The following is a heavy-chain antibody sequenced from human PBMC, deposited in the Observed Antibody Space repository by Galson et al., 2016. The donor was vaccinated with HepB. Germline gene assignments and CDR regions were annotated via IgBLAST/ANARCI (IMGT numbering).Heavy chain of an antibody. J-gene: IGHJ4*02. CDR1: GFIVSSNY. V-gene: IGHV3-53*01. Sequence: SLRLSCAASGFIVSSNYMSWVRQAPGKGLEWVSAIYSGGTTCYADSVKGRFTISRDNSKNTLYLQLNSLRAEDTAVYYCARGHYDILTGYYGALDYWGQGTLVTVSS. D-gene: IGHD3-9*01. CDR2: IYSGGTT. CDR3: ARGHYDILTGYYGALDY.